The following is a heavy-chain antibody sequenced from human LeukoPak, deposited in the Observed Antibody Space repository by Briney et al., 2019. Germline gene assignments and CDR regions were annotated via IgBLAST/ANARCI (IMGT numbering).Heavy chain of an antibody. CDR2: IKQDGSEK. J-gene: IGHJ6*02. V-gene: IGHV3-7*01. Sequence: PGGSLRLSCAASGFTFSSYWMSWVRQAPGKGLEWVANIKQDGSEKYYVDSVKGRFTISRDNAKNSLYLQMNSLRAEDTAVYYCARGSSLEYYYYGMDVWGQGTTVTVSS. D-gene: IGHD2-2*01. CDR1: GFTFSSYW. CDR3: ARGSSLEYYYYGMDV.